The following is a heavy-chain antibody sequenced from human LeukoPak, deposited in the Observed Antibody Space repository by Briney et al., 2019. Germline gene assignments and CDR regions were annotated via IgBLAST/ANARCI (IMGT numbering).Heavy chain of an antibody. CDR1: GYSFKDYG. Sequence: GGSLRLSCAATGYSFKDYGMHWVRHPPGKGLEWVSAINWNGGGTDYADSVKGRFTIFRDNAKNSLYLQLSSLRPEDTALYYCAKRLTATNTYIFFGLDVWGQGTLVTVSS. J-gene: IGHJ6*02. D-gene: IGHD1-26*01. V-gene: IGHV3-9*01. CDR3: AKRLTATNTYIFFGLDV. CDR2: INWNGGGT.